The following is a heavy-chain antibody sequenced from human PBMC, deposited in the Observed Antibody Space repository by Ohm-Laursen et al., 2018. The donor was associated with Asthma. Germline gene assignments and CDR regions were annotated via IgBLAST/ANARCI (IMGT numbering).Heavy chain of an antibody. V-gene: IGHV3-21*04. CDR1: GYTFSRYS. D-gene: IGHD4-17*01. Sequence: SLRLSCAASGYTFSRYSIHWVRQVPGKGLEWVASISTASTFIYYADSVKGRFTISRDNAKNSLYLQMNSLRAEDTAVYYCARARFAYGDYVDYWGQGTLVTVSS. CDR2: ISTASTFI. CDR3: ARARFAYGDYVDY. J-gene: IGHJ4*02.